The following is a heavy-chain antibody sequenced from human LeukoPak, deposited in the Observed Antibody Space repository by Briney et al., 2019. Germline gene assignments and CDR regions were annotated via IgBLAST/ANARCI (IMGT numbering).Heavy chain of an antibody. Sequence: PGGSLRLSCAASGFTFSSYAMHWVRQAPGKGLERVAVISYDGSNKYYADSVKGRFTISRDNSKNTLYLQMDSLRAEDTAVYYCASESRWLHPRGSFDYWGQGTLVTVSS. V-gene: IGHV3-30*01. J-gene: IGHJ4*02. D-gene: IGHD5-24*01. CDR1: GFTFSSYA. CDR3: ASESRWLHPRGSFDY. CDR2: ISYDGSNK.